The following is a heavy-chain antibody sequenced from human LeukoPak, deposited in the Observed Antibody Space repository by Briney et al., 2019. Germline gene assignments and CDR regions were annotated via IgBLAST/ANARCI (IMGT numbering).Heavy chain of an antibody. CDR3: AKDPGITGTTLEYYFDY. CDR1: GFTFSNYA. CDR2: ISGSGGST. D-gene: IGHD1-14*01. V-gene: IGHV3-23*01. Sequence: GGSLRLSCAASGFTFSNYAMSWVRPAPGKGLEWVSAISGSGGSTYYADSVKGRFTISRDNSKNTLYLQINSLRAEDTAVYYCAKDPGITGTTLEYYFDYWGQGTLVTVSS. J-gene: IGHJ4*02.